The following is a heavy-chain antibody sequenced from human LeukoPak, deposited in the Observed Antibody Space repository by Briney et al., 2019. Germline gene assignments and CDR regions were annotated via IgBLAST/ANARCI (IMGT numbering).Heavy chain of an antibody. J-gene: IGHJ6*04. Sequence: PGRSLRLSCAASGFTFSSYGMHWVRQAPGKGLEWVAVISYDGSNKYYADSVKGRFTISRDNSKNTLYLQMNSLRAEDTAVYYCAKGSSTSWDTMDVWGKGTMVTVSS. CDR3: AKGSSTSWDTMDV. V-gene: IGHV3-30*18. CDR1: GFTFSSYG. CDR2: ISYDGSNK. D-gene: IGHD2-2*01.